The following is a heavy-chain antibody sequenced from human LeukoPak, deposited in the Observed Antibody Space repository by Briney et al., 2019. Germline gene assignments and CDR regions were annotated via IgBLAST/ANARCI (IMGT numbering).Heavy chain of an antibody. CDR1: GGSISSGGYY. CDR2: IYYSGST. J-gene: IGHJ6*03. Sequence: SETLSLTCTVSGGSISSGGYYWSWIRQHPGKGLEWIGYIYYSGSTYYNPSLKSRVTISVDTSKNQFSLKLSSVTAADTAVYYCASGPLGYSSSSYYYYYMDVWGKGTTVTVSS. D-gene: IGHD6-6*01. V-gene: IGHV4-31*03. CDR3: ASGPLGYSSSSYYYYYMDV.